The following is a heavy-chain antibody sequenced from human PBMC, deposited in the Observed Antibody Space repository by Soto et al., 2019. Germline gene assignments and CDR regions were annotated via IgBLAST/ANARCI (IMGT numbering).Heavy chain of an antibody. J-gene: IGHJ6*02. V-gene: IGHV1-46*01. CDR3: ARDVSGPGATYVMDV. Sequence: ASVKVSCKASGYIFSSHCIYWVRQAPGQGLQWMGIINPGGGRTAYAQKFQGRVTLTRDMSTSTVYMELTSLTYDDTAVYYCARDVSGPGATYVMDVWGQVTTVTVS. CDR1: GYIFSSHC. CDR2: INPGGGRT. D-gene: IGHD2-2*01.